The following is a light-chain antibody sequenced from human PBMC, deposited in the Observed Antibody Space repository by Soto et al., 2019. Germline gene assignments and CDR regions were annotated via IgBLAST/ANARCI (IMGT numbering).Light chain of an antibody. CDR1: SSDVGGYNY. Sequence: QSALTQPRSVSGSPGQSITISCTGTSSDVGGYNYVSWYQQRPGKAPKLMIYDVSNRPSGVSNRFSGSKSGNTASLTISGLQAEDEADYYCSSYTSSSTLYVFGTGTKVTVL. CDR2: DVS. CDR3: SSYTSSSTLYV. J-gene: IGLJ1*01. V-gene: IGLV2-14*01.